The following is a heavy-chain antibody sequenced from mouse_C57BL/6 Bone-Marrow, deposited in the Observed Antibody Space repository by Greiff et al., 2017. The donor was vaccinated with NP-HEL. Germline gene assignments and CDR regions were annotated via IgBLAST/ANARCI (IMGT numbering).Heavy chain of an antibody. CDR2: INPDSSTI. Sequence: EVQLVESGGGLVQPGGSLKLSCAASGIDFSRYWMSWVRRAPGKGLERIGEINPDSSTINSASSLTDKFIISRDHAKNTLYLQMSKVRSEDTALYYCAQDSPWFAYWGQGTLVTVSA. V-gene: IGHV4-1*01. CDR1: GIDFSRYW. CDR3: AQDSPWFAY. J-gene: IGHJ3*01. D-gene: IGHD6-1*01.